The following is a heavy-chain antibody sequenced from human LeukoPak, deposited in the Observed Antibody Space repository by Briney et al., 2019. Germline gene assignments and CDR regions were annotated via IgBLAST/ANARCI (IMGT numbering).Heavy chain of an antibody. CDR2: IYYSGST. V-gene: IGHV4-31*03. Sequence: SETLSLTCTVSGGSISSGGYYWSWIRQHPGKGLEWIGYIYYSGSTYYNPSLKSRVTISVDTSKNQFSLKLSSVTAADTAVYYCARDSSGYYYNFDYWGQGTLVIVSS. CDR1: GGSISSGGYY. J-gene: IGHJ4*02. CDR3: ARDSSGYYYNFDY. D-gene: IGHD3-22*01.